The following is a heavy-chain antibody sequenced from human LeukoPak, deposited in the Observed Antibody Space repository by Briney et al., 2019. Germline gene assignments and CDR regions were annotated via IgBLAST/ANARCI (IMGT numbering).Heavy chain of an antibody. V-gene: IGHV3-23*01. CDR2: ITGSGDGT. Sequence: GGSLRLSCAASEFTFRSYAMSWVRQAPGERLEWVSAITGSGDGTIYADSVKGRFTISRDNSRNTLYLQMSSLRAEDTAVYYCAKEIAAVGKGVFAHWGQGTLVTVSS. CDR1: EFTFRSYA. J-gene: IGHJ4*02. CDR3: AKEIAAVGKGVFAH. D-gene: IGHD6-13*01.